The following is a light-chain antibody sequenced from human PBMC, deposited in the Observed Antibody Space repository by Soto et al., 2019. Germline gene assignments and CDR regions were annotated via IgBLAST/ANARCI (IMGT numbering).Light chain of an antibody. V-gene: IGKV1-5*03. J-gene: IGKJ1*01. CDR2: ETS. CDR3: QQYNSYSWT. CDR1: QSISSY. Sequence: DIQMTQSPSSLSASVGGRVTITCRASQSISSYLNWYQQKPGKAPKLLIYETSSLESGVPSRFGGSGSGTEFTLTTSSLQPDDFAIYYCQQYNSYSWTFGQGTKVDIK.